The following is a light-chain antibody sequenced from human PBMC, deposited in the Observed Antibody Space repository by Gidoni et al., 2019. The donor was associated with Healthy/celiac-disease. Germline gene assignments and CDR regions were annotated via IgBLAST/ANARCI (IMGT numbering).Light chain of an antibody. CDR1: QSVSSN. CDR2: GAS. V-gene: IGKV3-15*01. Sequence: EIVMTQSPATLSVSPGERATLSCRASQSVSSNLAWYQQKPGQAPRLLIYGASTRATGIPARFSGSGSGTEFTLTISSLHSEDFAVYYCQQYNNWPPSRTFXXXTKVEIK. CDR3: QQYNNWPPSRT. J-gene: IGKJ1*01.